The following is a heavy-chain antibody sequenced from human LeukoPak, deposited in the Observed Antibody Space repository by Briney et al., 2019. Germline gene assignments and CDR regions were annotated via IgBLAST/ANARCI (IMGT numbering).Heavy chain of an antibody. CDR1: GVTFSSYW. CDR3: ARDPDCTNGVCSPIDF. D-gene: IGHD2-8*01. Sequence: PGGSLRLSCAASGVTFSSYWMSWVRQAPGKGLEWVANIKQDGSEKYYVDSVKGRFTISRDNAKNSLYLQMNSLRAEDTAVYYCARDPDCTNGVCSPIDFWGQGTLVTVSS. V-gene: IGHV3-7*03. J-gene: IGHJ4*02. CDR2: IKQDGSEK.